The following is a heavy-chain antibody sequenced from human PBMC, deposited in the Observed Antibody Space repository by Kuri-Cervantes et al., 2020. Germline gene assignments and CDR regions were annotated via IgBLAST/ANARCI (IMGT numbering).Heavy chain of an antibody. J-gene: IGHJ5*02. V-gene: IGHV4-4*02. D-gene: IGHD3-10*01. CDR3: AGGVQGVPGEALDP. Sequence: SCAVSGGSISSSNWWSWVRQPPGKGLEWIGEIYHSGSTNYNPSLKSRVTISVDKSKNQFSLKLSSVTAADTAVYYCAGGVQGVPGEALDPWGQGTLVTVSS. CDR1: GGSISSSNW. CDR2: IYHSGST.